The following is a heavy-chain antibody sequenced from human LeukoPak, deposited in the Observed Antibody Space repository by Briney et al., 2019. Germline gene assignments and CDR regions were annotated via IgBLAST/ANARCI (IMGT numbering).Heavy chain of an antibody. D-gene: IGHD5-18*01. CDR3: ARDHTPRDTAMVLQY. CDR2: ISYDGSNQ. Sequence: GGSLRLSCAASGFTFSSYAMHWVRQAPGKGLEWVAVISYDGSNQYYADSVKGRFTISRANSKNTLYLQMNSLRAEDTAVYYCARDHTPRDTAMVLQYWGQGTLVTVSS. CDR1: GFTFSSYA. J-gene: IGHJ4*02. V-gene: IGHV3-30*04.